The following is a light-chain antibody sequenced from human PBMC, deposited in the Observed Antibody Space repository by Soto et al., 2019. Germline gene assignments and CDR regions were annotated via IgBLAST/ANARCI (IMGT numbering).Light chain of an antibody. CDR2: DFS. V-gene: IGLV2-14*01. J-gene: IGLJ1*01. CDR3: TSYTSDSTYV. CDR1: STEVGRYNY. Sequence: QSALTQPASVSGSPGQSITISCTGTSTEVGRYNYVSWYQQHPCKAPKLMVYDFSNLPSWVSNRFSGSKSGITASLTISGLQAEDEADYYCTSYTSDSTYVFGTGTKVTVL.